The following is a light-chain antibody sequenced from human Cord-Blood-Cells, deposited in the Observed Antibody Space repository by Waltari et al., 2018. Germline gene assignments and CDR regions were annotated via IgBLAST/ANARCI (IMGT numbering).Light chain of an antibody. CDR1: QDISNY. J-gene: IGKJ1*01. Sequence: DIQMTQSPSSLSASVGDRVTITCQASQDISNYLNWYQQKPWKAPKLLIYDASNLETGVPSRFSGSGSGTEFTFTISSLQPEDIATYYCQQYDNLPWTFGQGTKVEIK. CDR3: QQYDNLPWT. CDR2: DAS. V-gene: IGKV1-33*01.